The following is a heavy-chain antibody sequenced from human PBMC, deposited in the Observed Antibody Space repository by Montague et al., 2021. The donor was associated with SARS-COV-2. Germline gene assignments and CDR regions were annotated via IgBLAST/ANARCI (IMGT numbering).Heavy chain of an antibody. J-gene: IGHJ2*01. D-gene: IGHD5-12*01. CDR2: IYYSGST. Sequence: SETLSLTCTVSGGSISSCYWNWIRQSPGKGLEWIGYIYYSGSTKYNPSFKSRVTMLVDTSKRQMSLRLNSVTAADTAVYYCAGDRGRFWHFDLWGRGTLVTVSS. CDR1: GGSISSCY. V-gene: IGHV4-59*01. CDR3: AGDRGRFWHFDL.